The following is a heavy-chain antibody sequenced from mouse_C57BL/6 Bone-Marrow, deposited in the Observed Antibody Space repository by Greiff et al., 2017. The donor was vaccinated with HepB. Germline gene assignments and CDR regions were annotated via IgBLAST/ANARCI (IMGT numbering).Heavy chain of an antibody. Sequence: QVQLQESGAELAKPGASVKLSCKASGYTFTSYWMHWVKQRPGQGLEWIGYINPSSGYTKYNQKFKDKATLTADKSSSTAYMQLSSLTYEDSAVYYCARQYNGSPETFAYGGQGTLVTVSA. J-gene: IGHJ3*01. V-gene: IGHV1-7*01. CDR2: INPSSGYT. CDR1: GYTFTSYW. D-gene: IGHD1-1*01. CDR3: ARQYNGSPETFAY.